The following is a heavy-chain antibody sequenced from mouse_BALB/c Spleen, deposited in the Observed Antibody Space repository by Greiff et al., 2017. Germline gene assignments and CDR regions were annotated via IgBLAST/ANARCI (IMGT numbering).Heavy chain of an antibody. Sequence: EVQLQQSGAELVKPGASVKLSCTASGFNIKDTYMHWVKQRPKQGLEWIGRIDPANGNTKYDPKFQGKATITADTSSNTAYLQLSSLTSEDTAVYYCARCKFPLTVVVDYYAMDYWGQGTSVTVSS. CDR2: IDPANGNT. CDR1: GFNIKDTY. D-gene: IGHD1-1*01. J-gene: IGHJ4*01. V-gene: IGHV14-3*02. CDR3: ARCKFPLTVVVDYYAMDY.